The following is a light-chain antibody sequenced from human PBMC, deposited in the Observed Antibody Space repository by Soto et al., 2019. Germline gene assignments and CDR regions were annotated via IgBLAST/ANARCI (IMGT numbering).Light chain of an antibody. Sequence: QSVLTQPPSVSGAPGQRVTISCTGSSSNIGAGYDVHWYQQLPGTAPKLLIYDNTNRPSGVPDRFSGSKSATSASLAITGIKAEDEADYYCQSYDASLPVVFGGTTKHTVL. CDR1: SSNIGAGYD. V-gene: IGLV1-40*01. J-gene: IGLJ2*01. CDR2: DNT. CDR3: QSYDASLPVV.